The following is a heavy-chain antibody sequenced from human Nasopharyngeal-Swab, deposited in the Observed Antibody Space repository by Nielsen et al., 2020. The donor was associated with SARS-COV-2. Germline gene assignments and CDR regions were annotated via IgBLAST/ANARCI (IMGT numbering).Heavy chain of an antibody. CDR1: GGSISSGGYY. V-gene: IGHV4-39*01. CDR3: ARQHRSQYYDILTGYYEDYYFDY. J-gene: IGHJ4*02. D-gene: IGHD3-9*01. Sequence: SETLSLTCTVSGGSISSGGYYWGWIRQPPGKGLEWIGSIYYSGSTYYNPSLKSRVTISVDTSKNQFSLKLSSVTAADTAVYYCARQHRSQYYDILTGYYEDYYFDYWGQGTLVTVSS. CDR2: IYYSGST.